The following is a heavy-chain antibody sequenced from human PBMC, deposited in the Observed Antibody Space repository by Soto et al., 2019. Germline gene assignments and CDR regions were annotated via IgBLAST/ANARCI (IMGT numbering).Heavy chain of an antibody. CDR2: IRSKANSYAT. J-gene: IGHJ6*03. CDR1: GFTFSGSA. Sequence: GGSLRLSCAASGFTFSGSAMHWVRQASGKGLEWVGRIRSKANSYATAYAASVKGRFTISRDDSKNTAYLQMNSLKTEDTAVYYCTRLHPDYYYMDVWGKGTTVTVSS. CDR3: TRLHPDYYYMDV. V-gene: IGHV3-73*01.